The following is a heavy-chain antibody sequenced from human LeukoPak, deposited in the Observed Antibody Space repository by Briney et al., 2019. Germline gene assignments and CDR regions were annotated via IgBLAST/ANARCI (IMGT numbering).Heavy chain of an antibody. CDR1: GGTFSSYA. Sequence: GASVKVSRKASGGTFSSYAISWVRQAPGQGLEWMGGIIPIFGTANYAQKFQGRVTITADESTSTAYMELSSLRSEDTAVYYCARGIMTTSVYYYYMDVWGKGTTVTVSS. J-gene: IGHJ6*03. CDR2: IIPIFGTA. CDR3: ARGIMTTSVYYYYMDV. D-gene: IGHD4-17*01. V-gene: IGHV1-69*13.